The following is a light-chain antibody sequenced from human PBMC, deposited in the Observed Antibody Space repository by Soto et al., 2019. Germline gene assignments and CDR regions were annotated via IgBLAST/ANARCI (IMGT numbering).Light chain of an antibody. CDR3: QQRSKWPLT. CDR1: QSVSRY. CDR2: DAS. V-gene: IGKV3-11*01. J-gene: IGKJ4*01. Sequence: EIVLTQSPATLSLSPGQRATLSCRASQSVSRYLAWYQQKPGQDPRLVIYDASNRAADIPARFSGSGSGQDFTLSINGLEPEDLAVYYCQQRSKWPLTFGGGTTVESK.